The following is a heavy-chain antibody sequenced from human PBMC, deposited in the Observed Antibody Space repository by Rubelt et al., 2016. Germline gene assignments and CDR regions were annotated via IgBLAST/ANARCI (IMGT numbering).Heavy chain of an antibody. CDR3: ARDRLVGASDAFDF. D-gene: IGHD1-26*01. CDR2: INHSGST. J-gene: IGHJ3*01. V-gene: IGHV4-34*01. Sequence: GKGLEWIGEINHSGSTNYNPSLKSRVTISIDTSKNQFSLKLSSVTAADTAVYYCARDRLVGASDAFDFWGQGTMVTVSS.